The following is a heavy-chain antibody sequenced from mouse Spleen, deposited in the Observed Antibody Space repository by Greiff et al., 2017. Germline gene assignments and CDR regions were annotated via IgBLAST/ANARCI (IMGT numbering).Heavy chain of an antibody. V-gene: IGHV1-26*01. D-gene: IGHD1-1*01. CDR1: GYTFTDYY. J-gene: IGHJ4*01. CDR3: ARGTTVPRYYAMDY. Sequence: VQLQQSGPELVKPGASVKISCKASGYTFTDYYMNWVKQSHGKSLEWIGDINPNNGGTSYNQKFKGKATLTVDKSSSTAYMELRSLTSEDSAVYYCARGTTVPRYYAMDYWGQGTSVTVSS. CDR2: INPNNGGT.